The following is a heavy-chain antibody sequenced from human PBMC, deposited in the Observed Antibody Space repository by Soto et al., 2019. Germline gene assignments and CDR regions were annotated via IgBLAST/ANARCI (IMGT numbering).Heavy chain of an antibody. Sequence: PGGSLRLSCAASGFTFSSFEMNWVRQAPGKGLEWVAYINSRGSTVYYADSVRGRFTVSRDNAKNSMYLQLNNLRPEDTAVYYCARDFETRFLEYLYAFDIWGQGTVVTVSS. CDR3: ARDFETRFLEYLYAFDI. CDR1: GFTFSSFE. J-gene: IGHJ3*02. V-gene: IGHV3-48*03. D-gene: IGHD3-3*01. CDR2: INSRGSTV.